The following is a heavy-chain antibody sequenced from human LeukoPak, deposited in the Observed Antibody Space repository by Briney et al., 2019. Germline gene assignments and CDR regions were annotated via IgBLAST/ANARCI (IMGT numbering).Heavy chain of an antibody. CDR1: GFTVSSNY. CDR2: IYSGGGT. Sequence: PGGSLRLSCAASGFTVSSNYMTWVRQAPGKGLEWVSVIYSGGGTYYADSVKGRFTISRDNSKNTLYLQMNSLGAEDTAVYYCAGAVTVVTAIHDWGQGTLVTVSS. CDR3: AGAVTVVTAIHD. V-gene: IGHV3-53*01. J-gene: IGHJ4*02. D-gene: IGHD2-21*02.